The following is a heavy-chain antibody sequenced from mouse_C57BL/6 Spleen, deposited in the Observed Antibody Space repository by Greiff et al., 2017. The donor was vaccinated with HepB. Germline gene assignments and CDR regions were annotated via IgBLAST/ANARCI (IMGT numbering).Heavy chain of an antibody. CDR1: GYTFTSYW. V-gene: IGHV1-55*01. Sequence: QVHVKQPGAELVKPGASVKMSCKASGYTFTSYWITWVKQRPGQGLEWIGDIYPGSGSTNYNEKFKSKATLTVDTSSSTAYMQLSSLTSEDSAVYYCARSWYAMDYWGQGTSVTVSS. CDR2: IYPGSGST. CDR3: ARSWYAMDY. J-gene: IGHJ4*01.